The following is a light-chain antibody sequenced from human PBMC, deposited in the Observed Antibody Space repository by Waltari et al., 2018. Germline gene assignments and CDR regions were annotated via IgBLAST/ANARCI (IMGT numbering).Light chain of an antibody. J-gene: IGLJ2*01. CDR2: EDR. CDR3: QAWDSSTAV. V-gene: IGLV3-1*01. Sequence: SYELTQPPSVSVSPGQTANITCSGRKLGFKLVYWYHQKSGLAPVLVIYEDRKRPSGIPERFSGSPSENTATLTISGTQVMDEAHYYCQAWDSSTAVFGGGTKLNVL. CDR1: KLGFKL.